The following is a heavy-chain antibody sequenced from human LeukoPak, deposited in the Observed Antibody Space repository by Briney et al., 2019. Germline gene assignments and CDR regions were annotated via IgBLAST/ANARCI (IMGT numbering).Heavy chain of an antibody. V-gene: IGHV3-23*01. Sequence: GGSLRLSCAASGFTFSSYAMSWVRQAPGKGLEWVSAISGSGGSTYYADSVKGRFTISRDNSKNTLYLQMNSLRSEDTAVYYCARCYYDSSASSWEWFDPWGQGTLVTVSS. D-gene: IGHD3-22*01. CDR1: GFTFSSYA. CDR3: ARCYYDSSASSWEWFDP. CDR2: ISGSGGST. J-gene: IGHJ5*02.